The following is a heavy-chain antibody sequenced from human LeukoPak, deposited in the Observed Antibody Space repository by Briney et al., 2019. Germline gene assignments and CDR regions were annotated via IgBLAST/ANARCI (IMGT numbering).Heavy chain of an antibody. CDR3: AKPLSAASGTDFDY. J-gene: IGHJ4*02. Sequence: GGSLRLSCAASGFTLSSFEMNWVRQAPGKGLEWVSYISAGGNSIYYADSVRGRFTISRDIAENTLYLQMNSLRAEDTAVYYCAKPLSAASGTDFDYWGQGTLVTVSS. D-gene: IGHD6-13*01. V-gene: IGHV3-48*03. CDR2: ISAGGNSI. CDR1: GFTLSSFE.